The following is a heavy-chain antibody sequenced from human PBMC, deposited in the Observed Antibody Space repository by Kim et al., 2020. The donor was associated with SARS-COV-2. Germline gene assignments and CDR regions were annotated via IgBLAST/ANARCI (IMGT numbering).Heavy chain of an antibody. D-gene: IGHD2-8*01. CDR3: ARDAVLQDAFDI. CDR2: IIPIFGTA. J-gene: IGHJ3*02. V-gene: IGHV1-69*13. Sequence: SVKVSCKASGGTFSSYAISWVRQAPGQGLEWMGGIIPIFGTANYAQKFQGRVTITADESTSTAYMELSSLRSEDTAVYYCARDAVLQDAFDIWGQGTMVTVSS. CDR1: GGTFSSYA.